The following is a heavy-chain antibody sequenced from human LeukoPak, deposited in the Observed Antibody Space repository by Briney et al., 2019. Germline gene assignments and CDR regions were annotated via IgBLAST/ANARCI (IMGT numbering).Heavy chain of an antibody. J-gene: IGHJ4*02. CDR2: IYYSGST. CDR1: SDSTSSYY. Sequence: SETLSLTCAVSSDSTSSYYWTWIRQPPGKGLEWIGYIYYSGSTRYNPSLKSRVTISVDTSKSQFSLKLTSVTAVDTAVYYCARDVGDGYTYSYFDYWDQGTLVTVSS. CDR3: ARDVGDGYTYSYFDY. D-gene: IGHD5-24*01. V-gene: IGHV4-59*01.